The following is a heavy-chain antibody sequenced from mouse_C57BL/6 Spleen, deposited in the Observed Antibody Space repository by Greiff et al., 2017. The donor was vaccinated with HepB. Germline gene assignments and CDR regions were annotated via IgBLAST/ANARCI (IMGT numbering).Heavy chain of an antibody. Sequence: VQLQQPGAELVKPGASVKLSCKASGYTFTSYWMHWVKQSHGKSLEWIGDINPNNGGTSYNQKFKGKATLTVDKSSSTAYMELRSLTSEDSAVYYCARRGNWDGWYFDVWGTGTTVTVSS. D-gene: IGHD4-1*01. CDR2: INPNNGGT. J-gene: IGHJ1*03. CDR1: GYTFTSYW. V-gene: IGHV1-26*01. CDR3: ARRGNWDGWYFDV.